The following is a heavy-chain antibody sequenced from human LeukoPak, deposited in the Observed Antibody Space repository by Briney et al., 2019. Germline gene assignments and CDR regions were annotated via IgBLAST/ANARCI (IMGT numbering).Heavy chain of an antibody. V-gene: IGHV3-21*01. J-gene: IGHJ4*02. CDR3: ARCSGGSCYYDY. CDR2: ISSSSYI. CDR1: GFTFSSYS. D-gene: IGHD2-15*01. Sequence: GGSLRLSCAASGFTFSSYSMNWVRQAPGKGLEWVSSISSSSYIYYADSVKGRFTISRDNAKNSLYLQMNSLRAEDTAVYYCARCSGGSCYYDYWGQGTLVTVSS.